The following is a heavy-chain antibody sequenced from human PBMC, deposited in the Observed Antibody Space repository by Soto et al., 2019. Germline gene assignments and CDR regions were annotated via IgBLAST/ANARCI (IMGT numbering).Heavy chain of an antibody. CDR1: DGSIIPHY. CDR3: ARTTIAAAGIDY. J-gene: IGHJ4*02. D-gene: IGHD6-13*01. Sequence: SETQSLTCTVSDGSIIPHYWSWVRQPPGKGLEFIGYMHYSGSTNYNPSLKSRVTISVDTSKNQFSLKLSSVTAADTAVYYCARTTIAAAGIDYWGQGTLVTVSS. CDR2: MHYSGST. V-gene: IGHV4-59*11.